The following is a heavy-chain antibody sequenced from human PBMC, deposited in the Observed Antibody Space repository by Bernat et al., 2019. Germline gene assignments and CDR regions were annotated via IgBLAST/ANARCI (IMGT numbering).Heavy chain of an antibody. CDR1: GYSFSTYW. CDR2: IYPGDSDT. CDR3: ARRYCSANGCYPGRPPDWYFDL. D-gene: IGHD2-15*01. V-gene: IGHV5-51*01. Sequence: EVQLVQSGAEVKKPGESLKISCKGSGYSFSTYWIGWARQMSGKGLEWMGVIYPGDSDTRYSPSFQGQVTISVDKYTATAYLQWNSLKASDTAMYYCARRYCSANGCYPGRPPDWYFDLWGRGTLVTVSS. J-gene: IGHJ2*01.